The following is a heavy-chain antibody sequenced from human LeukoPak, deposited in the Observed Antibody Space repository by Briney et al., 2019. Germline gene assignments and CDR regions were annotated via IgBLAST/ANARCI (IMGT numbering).Heavy chain of an antibody. Sequence: GGSLRLSCAASGFTFDDYAMHWVRQAPGKGLEWVSLISGDGGSTYYADSVKGRFTISRDNSKNSLYLQMNSLRTEDTALYYCAKDGASYGSGSYQVYYYYYGMDVWGQGTTVNVSS. CDR2: ISGDGGST. CDR3: AKDGASYGSGSYQVYYYYYGMDV. CDR1: GFTFDDYA. J-gene: IGHJ6*02. D-gene: IGHD3-10*01. V-gene: IGHV3-43*02.